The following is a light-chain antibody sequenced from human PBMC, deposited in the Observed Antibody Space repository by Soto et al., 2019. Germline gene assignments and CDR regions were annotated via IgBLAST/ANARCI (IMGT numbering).Light chain of an antibody. CDR2: DAS. V-gene: IGKV1-27*01. CDR3: QKYNSAPALT. Sequence: DIQLTQSPSSLPASVGDRVTITCRASQGISYYLAWYQQKPGKVPNLLIYDASTLQSGVPSRFSGSGSGTEFTLTISSLQPEDVATYYCQKYNSAPALTFGGGTKVEI. J-gene: IGKJ4*01. CDR1: QGISYY.